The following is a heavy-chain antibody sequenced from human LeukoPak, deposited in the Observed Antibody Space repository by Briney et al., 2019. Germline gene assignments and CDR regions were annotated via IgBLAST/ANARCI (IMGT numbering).Heavy chain of an antibody. CDR3: ARMAYSSGWFYGMDV. CDR2: IYYSGST. Sequence: SETLSLTYTVSGGSISSYYWSWIRQPPGKGLEWIGYIYYSGSTNYNPSLKSRVTISVDTSKNQFSLKLSSVTAADTAVYYCARMAYSSGWFYGMDVWGQGTTVTVSS. D-gene: IGHD6-19*01. J-gene: IGHJ6*02. V-gene: IGHV4-59*01. CDR1: GGSISSYY.